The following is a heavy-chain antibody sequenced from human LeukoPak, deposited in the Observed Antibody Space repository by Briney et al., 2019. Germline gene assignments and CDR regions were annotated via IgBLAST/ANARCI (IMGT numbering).Heavy chain of an antibody. CDR3: ASGAIVVAVYFDF. J-gene: IGHJ4*02. D-gene: IGHD2-15*01. V-gene: IGHV4-38-2*01. Sequence: SSETLSLTCVVSGYSISSDYYWGWIRQPPGKGLEWIGSVYHTGSPYYNPSLKSRVTISVDTSKNQLSLKLRTVTAADTAVYYCASGAIVVAVYFDFWGKGTLVTVSS. CDR2: VYHTGSP. CDR1: GYSISSDYY.